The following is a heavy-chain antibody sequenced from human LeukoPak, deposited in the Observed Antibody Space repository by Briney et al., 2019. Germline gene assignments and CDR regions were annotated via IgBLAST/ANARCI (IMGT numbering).Heavy chain of an antibody. V-gene: IGHV3-64D*06. CDR1: GFTFSSYT. D-gene: IGHD6-13*01. CDR2: ISSNGGST. J-gene: IGHJ4*02. Sequence: GGSLRLSCSASGFTFSSYTMHWVRQAPGKGLEYVSAISSNGGSTNYADSVKGRFTISRDNSKNTLYLQMSSLRAEDTAVYYCVRPGYSSSWFDYWGQGALVTVSP. CDR3: VRPGYSSSWFDY.